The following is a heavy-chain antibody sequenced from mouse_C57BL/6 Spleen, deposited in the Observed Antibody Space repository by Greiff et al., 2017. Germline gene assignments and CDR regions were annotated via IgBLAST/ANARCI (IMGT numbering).Heavy chain of an antibody. Sequence: QVQLLQPGAEFVMPGASVKLSCKASGYTFTSYWMHWVQQRPGQGLEWIGEIDPSDSYTNYNQKFKGKFTLTVDNSSSTAYMQLSSLTSEDSAVYYCARYRDWYFDVWGTGTTVTVSS. CDR2: IDPSDSYT. CDR1: GYTFTSYW. J-gene: IGHJ1*03. V-gene: IGHV1-69*01. CDR3: ARYRDWYFDV.